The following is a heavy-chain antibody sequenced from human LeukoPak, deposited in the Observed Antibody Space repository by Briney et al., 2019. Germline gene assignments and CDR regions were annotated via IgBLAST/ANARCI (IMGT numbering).Heavy chain of an antibody. Sequence: SETLSLTCTVSGGSISSSSYYWGWIRQPPGKGLEWIGSIYYSRSTYHNSSLKSRVTISVDTSKNQFSLKLSSVTAADTAVYYCARHYYDSSGYWTTSDWYFDLWGRGTLVTVSS. D-gene: IGHD3-22*01. CDR3: ARHYYDSSGYWTTSDWYFDL. J-gene: IGHJ2*01. CDR2: IYYSRST. V-gene: IGHV4-39*01. CDR1: GGSISSSSYY.